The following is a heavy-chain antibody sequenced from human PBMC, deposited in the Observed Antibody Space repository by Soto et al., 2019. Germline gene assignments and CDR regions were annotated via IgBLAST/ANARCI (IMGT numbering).Heavy chain of an antibody. CDR2: IYYSGST. V-gene: IGHV4-31*03. D-gene: IGHD4-4*01. Sequence: PSETLSLTCTVSGGSISSGGYYWSWIRQHPGKGLEWIGYIYYSGSTYYNPSLKSRVTISVDTSKNQFSLKLSSATAADTAVYYCASFDYSNLNWFDPWGQGTLVTVSS. J-gene: IGHJ5*02. CDR1: GGSISSGGYY. CDR3: ASFDYSNLNWFDP.